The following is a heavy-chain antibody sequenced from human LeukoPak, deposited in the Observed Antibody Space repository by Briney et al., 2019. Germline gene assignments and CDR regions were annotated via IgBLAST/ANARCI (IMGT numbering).Heavy chain of an antibody. J-gene: IGHJ4*02. CDR2: ISYDGSNK. CDR3: AKVLGGEGLDY. CDR1: GFTFSSYA. Sequence: GGSLRLSCAASGFTFSSYAMHWVRQAPGKGLEWVAVISYDGSNKYYADSVKGRFTISRDNSKNTLYLQMNSLRAEDTAVYYCAKVLGGEGLDYWGQGTLVTVSS. D-gene: IGHD3-16*01. V-gene: IGHV3-30-3*01.